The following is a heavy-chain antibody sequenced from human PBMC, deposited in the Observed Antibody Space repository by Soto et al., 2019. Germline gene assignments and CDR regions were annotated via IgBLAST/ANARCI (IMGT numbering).Heavy chain of an antibody. CDR1: GYTFSSRG. CDR2: ISCYNGDT. V-gene: IGHV1-18*04. J-gene: IGHJ4*02. D-gene: IGHD4-17*01. Sequence: QVQMVQSGSEVKKPGASVKVSCKASGYTFSSRGISWVRQAPGQGLEWLGWISCYNGDTTYAQKVQDRVTMTTDTSTSTVYMELRSLRSDDTAVYSCTVGIDYGDYGYFDSWGQGTLITVSS. CDR3: TVGIDYGDYGYFDS.